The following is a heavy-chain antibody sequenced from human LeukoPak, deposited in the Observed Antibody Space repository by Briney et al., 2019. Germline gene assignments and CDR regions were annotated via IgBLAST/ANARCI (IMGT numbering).Heavy chain of an antibody. J-gene: IGHJ4*02. CDR3: ARVGEGSGSPCG. V-gene: IGHV1-2*02. D-gene: IGHD3-10*01. CDR1: GYTFTGYY. Sequence: ASVKVSCKASGYTFTGYYIHWVRQAPGQGLEWMGWINPNSGGTNYAQKFQGRVTMTRDTSISTAYMELSRLRSDDTAVYYCARVGEGSGSPCGWGQGTLVTVSS. CDR2: INPNSGGT.